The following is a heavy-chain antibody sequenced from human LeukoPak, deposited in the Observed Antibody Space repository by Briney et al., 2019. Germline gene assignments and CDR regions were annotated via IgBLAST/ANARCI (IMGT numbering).Heavy chain of an antibody. V-gene: IGHV4-59*01. D-gene: IGHD3-16*01. CDR2: IYYSGST. CDR3: ARDGGGGSYGFDP. J-gene: IGHJ5*02. CDR1: GGSISSYY. Sequence: SETLSLTCTVSGGSISSYYWSWIRQPPGKGLEWIGYIYYSGSTNYNPSLKSRVTISVDTFKNQFSLKLSSVTAADTAVYYCARDGGGGSYGFDPWGQGTLVTVSS.